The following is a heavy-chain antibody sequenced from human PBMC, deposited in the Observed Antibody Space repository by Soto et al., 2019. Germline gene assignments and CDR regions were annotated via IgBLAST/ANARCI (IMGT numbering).Heavy chain of an antibody. D-gene: IGHD3-3*01. Sequence: SETLSLTCAVYSGSFSGYYWSWIRQPPGKGLEWIGEINHSGSTNYNPSLKSRVTISVDTSKNQFSLKLSSVTAADTAVYYCARNYDFWSGYYGYYYYGMDVWGQGTTVTVSS. CDR2: INHSGST. J-gene: IGHJ6*02. CDR3: ARNYDFWSGYYGYYYYGMDV. V-gene: IGHV4-34*01. CDR1: SGSFSGYY.